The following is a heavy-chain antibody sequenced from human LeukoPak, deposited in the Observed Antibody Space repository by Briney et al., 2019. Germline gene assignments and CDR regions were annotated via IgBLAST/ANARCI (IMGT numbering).Heavy chain of an antibody. CDR1: GGTFSSYA. CDR2: IIPIFGTA. J-gene: IGHJ4*02. Sequence: ASVKVSCKASGGTFSSYAISWVRQAPGQGLEWMGGIIPIFGTANYAQKFQGRVTITADESTSTAYMELSSLRSGDTAVYYCARDRVGATGRDYFDYWGQGTLVTVSS. V-gene: IGHV1-69*13. D-gene: IGHD1-26*01. CDR3: ARDRVGATGRDYFDY.